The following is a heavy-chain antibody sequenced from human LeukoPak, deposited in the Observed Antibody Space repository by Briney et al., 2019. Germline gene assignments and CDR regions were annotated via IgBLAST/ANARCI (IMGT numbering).Heavy chain of an antibody. CDR3: AKDPAYDSSGYYYFDY. CDR2: IWYDGSNK. V-gene: IGHV3-33*06. J-gene: IGHJ4*02. CDR1: GFTFSSYG. D-gene: IGHD3-22*01. Sequence: GGSLRLTCATPGFTFSSYGMRWVRQAPGKGPEWVAVIWYDGSNKYYADSVKGRLPISRDNSKNTLYLQMNSLRAEDTAVYYCAKDPAYDSSGYYYFDYWGQGTLVTVSS.